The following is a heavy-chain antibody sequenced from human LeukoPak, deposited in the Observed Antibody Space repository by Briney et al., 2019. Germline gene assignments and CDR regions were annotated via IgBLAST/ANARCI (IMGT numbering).Heavy chain of an antibody. CDR2: INYNGAIT. V-gene: IGHV3-20*04. D-gene: IGHD3-3*02. Sequence: PGGSLRLSCATSGFTFVDYGLSWVRRAPGKGLEWLCAINYNGAITDYADSVKGLFTISRDNAKNSLYLRMDSLRAEDTALYYCARDRLGPSFSVSHFDLWGQGTLVTVSS. CDR1: GFTFVDYG. CDR3: ARDRLGPSFSVSHFDL. J-gene: IGHJ4*02.